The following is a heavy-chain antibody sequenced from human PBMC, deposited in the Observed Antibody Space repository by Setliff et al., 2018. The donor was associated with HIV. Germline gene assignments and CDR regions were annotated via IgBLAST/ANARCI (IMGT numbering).Heavy chain of an antibody. D-gene: IGHD6-13*01. J-gene: IGHJ4*02. CDR2: VFYSGRT. CDR3: ARHIFGRSKIAAAAIQIFDY. Sequence: SETLSLTCAVSGGSFSVYYWSWIRQPPGKGLEWIGSVFYSGRTYYNPSLKSRVTMSVDTSKNQFSLKLSSVTAADTAVYYCARHIFGRSKIAAAAIQIFDYWGQGTLVTVSS. V-gene: IGHV4-39*01. CDR1: GGSFSVYY.